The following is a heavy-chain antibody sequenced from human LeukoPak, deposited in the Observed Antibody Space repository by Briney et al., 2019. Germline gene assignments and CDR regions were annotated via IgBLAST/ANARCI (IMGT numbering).Heavy chain of an antibody. CDR2: ISSSSSTI. D-gene: IGHD3-22*01. Sequence: GGSLRLSCAASGFTFSSYSMNWVRQAPGKGLEWVSYISSSSSTIYYADSVKGRFTISRDNAKNSLYLQMNSLRAEDTAVYYCARDPSSGYYLPIDYWGQGTLVTVSS. CDR1: GFTFSSYS. V-gene: IGHV3-48*01. CDR3: ARDPSSGYYLPIDY. J-gene: IGHJ4*02.